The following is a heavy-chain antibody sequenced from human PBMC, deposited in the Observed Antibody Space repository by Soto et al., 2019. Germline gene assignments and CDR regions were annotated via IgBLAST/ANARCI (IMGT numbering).Heavy chain of an antibody. CDR2: IIPIFGKA. D-gene: IGHD1-26*01. V-gene: IGHV1-69*01. CDR3: ARGAVKGQF. CDR1: GGTFSSYA. J-gene: IGHJ3*01. Sequence: QVQLVQSGAEVKKPGSSVKVSSKASGGTFSSYAISWVRQAPGKGLEWMGGIIPIFGKANYAQKFQGRDTITANETTSTAYMALSSPRSEVTAVYYRARGAVKGQFWGQGTMVTVSS.